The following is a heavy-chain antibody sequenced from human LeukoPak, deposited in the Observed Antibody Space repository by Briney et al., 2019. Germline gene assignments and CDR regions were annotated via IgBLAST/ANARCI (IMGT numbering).Heavy chain of an antibody. J-gene: IGHJ4*02. CDR2: INPNSGGT. CDR3: ARQYCSSTSCYQPFDY. V-gene: IGHV1-2*04. CDR1: GYTFTGYY. D-gene: IGHD2-2*01. Sequence: GASVKVSCKASGYTFTGYYMHWVRQAPGQGLEWMGWINPNSGGTNYAQKFQGWVTMTRDTSISTVYMELSRLRSDDTAVYYCARQYCSSTSCYQPFDYWGQGTLVTVSS.